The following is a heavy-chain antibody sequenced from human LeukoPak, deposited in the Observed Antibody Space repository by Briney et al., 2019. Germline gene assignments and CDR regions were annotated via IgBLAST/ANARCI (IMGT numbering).Heavy chain of an antibody. Sequence: TGGSLRLSYAAYGFTFSSYAMSWVRQAPGKGLEWVAGISGSGAGTYYADSVKGRFTISRDNSKNTLYLQMNSLRAEDTAVYYCAKEVTTPYFDYWGQGSLVTVSS. CDR1: GFTFSSYA. CDR3: AKEVTTPYFDY. CDR2: ISGSGAGT. V-gene: IGHV3-23*01. D-gene: IGHD4-17*01. J-gene: IGHJ4*02.